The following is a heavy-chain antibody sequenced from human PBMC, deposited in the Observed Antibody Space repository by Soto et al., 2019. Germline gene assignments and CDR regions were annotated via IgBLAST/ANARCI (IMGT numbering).Heavy chain of an antibody. D-gene: IGHD6-13*01. CDR2: ISYDGSNK. V-gene: IGHV3-30-3*01. CDR3: AREGAAAGRSHYYCYAMDV. Sequence: QVQLVESGGGVVQPGRSLRLSCAASGFTFSSYAMHWVRQAPGKGLEWVAVISYDGSNKYYADSVKGRFTISRDNSKNTLYLQMNSLRAEDTAVYYCAREGAAAGRSHYYCYAMDVWGQGTTVTVSS. CDR1: GFTFSSYA. J-gene: IGHJ6*02.